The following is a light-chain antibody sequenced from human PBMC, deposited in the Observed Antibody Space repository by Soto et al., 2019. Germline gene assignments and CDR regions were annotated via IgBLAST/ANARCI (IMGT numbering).Light chain of an antibody. CDR1: QTVSSY. Sequence: ENVLTQSPGTLSLSPGERATLSCRASQTVSSYLTWYQQRPGQAPRLLISGASRRATGIPDRFSGSGSGTNFTFSISRLEPEDFALYYCQQYGTSPITFGQGTRREIK. V-gene: IGKV3-20*01. CDR3: QQYGTSPIT. CDR2: GAS. J-gene: IGKJ5*01.